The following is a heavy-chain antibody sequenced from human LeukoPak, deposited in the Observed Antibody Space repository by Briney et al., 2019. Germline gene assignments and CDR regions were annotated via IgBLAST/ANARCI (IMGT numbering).Heavy chain of an antibody. CDR2: INTKGEA. CDR3: ATSDDAKIAPFDH. D-gene: IGHD4/OR15-4a*01. V-gene: IGHV4-4*09. CDR1: GVSMSAYQ. J-gene: IGHJ4*02. Sequence: SETLSLTCTVSGVSMSAYQWSWVRQSPEKGLEWIGCINTKGEASYNPSLKSRVTTSVDTSKSQFSLRLTSVTAADTAVYYCATSDDAKIAPFDHWGQGAPVTVSS.